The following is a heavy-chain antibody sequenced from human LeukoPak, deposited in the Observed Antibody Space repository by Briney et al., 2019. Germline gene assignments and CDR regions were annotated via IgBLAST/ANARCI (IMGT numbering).Heavy chain of an antibody. CDR3: ARFTRAPIVVPA. CDR1: GGSISSSNW. Sequence: PSETLSLTCAVSGGSISSSNWWSWVGPPPGKGLGWIGEIYHSGSTNSTPSLKSRVTISVDKSKNQFSLKLSSVTAADTAVYYCARFTRAPIVVPAWGQGTLVTVSS. CDR2: IYHSGST. J-gene: IGHJ4*02. V-gene: IGHV4-4*02. D-gene: IGHD2-2*01.